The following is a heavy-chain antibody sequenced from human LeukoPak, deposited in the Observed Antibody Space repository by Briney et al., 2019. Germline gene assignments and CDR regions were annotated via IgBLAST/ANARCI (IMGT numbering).Heavy chain of an antibody. V-gene: IGHV3-23*01. CDR2: ISGSGGST. D-gene: IGHD3-10*01. Sequence: GGSLRLSCAASRFTFSSYDMTWVRQAPGKGLEWVSAISGSGGSTYYADSVKGRFTIARDNSKNTLYLQMNSLRAEDTAVYYCAKAIYGSGTYLFDYWGQGTLVTVSS. CDR3: AKAIYGSGTYLFDY. J-gene: IGHJ4*02. CDR1: RFTFSSYD.